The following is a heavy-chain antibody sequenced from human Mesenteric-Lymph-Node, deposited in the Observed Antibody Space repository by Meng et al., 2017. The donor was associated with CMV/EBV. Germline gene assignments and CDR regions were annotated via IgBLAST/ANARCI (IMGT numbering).Heavy chain of an antibody. V-gene: IGHV4-39*01. CDR3: ARPHYYGSGSSPWFDP. D-gene: IGHD3-10*01. J-gene: IGHJ5*02. CDR2: IYYSGST. CDR1: VGSISSSSYY. Sequence: VPLQESGPGLVEPSGTLYLTCTVSVGSISSSSYYWGWIRQPPGKGLEWIGSIYYSGSTYYNPSLKSRVTISADTSELQFSLKLSSVAAADTAVYYCARPHYYGSGSSPWFDPWGQGTLVTVSS.